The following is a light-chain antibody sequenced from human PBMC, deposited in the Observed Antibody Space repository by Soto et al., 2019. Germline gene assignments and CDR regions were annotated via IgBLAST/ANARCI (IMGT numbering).Light chain of an antibody. V-gene: IGKV3-20*01. CDR2: GAS. Sequence: EIVLTQSPATLSLSPGERATLSCRASQSVSSTNLAWYQQKPGQAPSLFIYGASSRATGIPDRFSGSGSGTDFTLTISRLEPEDFAVYYCQQYGSSPVSFGQGTKLEIK. CDR3: QQYGSSPVS. CDR1: QSVSSTN. J-gene: IGKJ2*03.